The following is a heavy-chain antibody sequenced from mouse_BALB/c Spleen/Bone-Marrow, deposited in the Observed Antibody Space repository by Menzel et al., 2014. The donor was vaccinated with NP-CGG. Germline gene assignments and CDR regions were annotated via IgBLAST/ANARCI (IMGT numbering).Heavy chain of an antibody. V-gene: IGHV1-82*01. CDR1: GYAFSSSW. D-gene: IGHD2-14*01. Sequence: QVQLQQSGPELVRPGASVKISCKASGYAFSSSWMNWVKQRPGQGLEWIGRXYPGDGDTNYNGKFKGKATLTADKSSSTAYMQLSSLTSVDSAXXXXXXXXXVRRGDYWGXGTTLTVSS. CDR3: XXXXXVRRGDY. CDR2: XYPGDGDT. J-gene: IGHJ2*01.